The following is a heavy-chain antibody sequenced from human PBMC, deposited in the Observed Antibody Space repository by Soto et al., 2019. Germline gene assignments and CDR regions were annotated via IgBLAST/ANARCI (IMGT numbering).Heavy chain of an antibody. CDR2: IYWNDDK. J-gene: IGHJ4*02. D-gene: IGHD1-26*01. Sequence: SGPTLVNPTQTLTLTCTFSGFSLSTTIVGVGWIRQPPGKALEWLAFIYWNDDKRYSPSLKSRLTITKDTSKNQVVLTMTKLDPVDTATYYRARRREAAHIDYRGQGTLVTVSS. V-gene: IGHV2-5*01. CDR1: GFSLSTTIVG. CDR3: ARRREAAHIDY.